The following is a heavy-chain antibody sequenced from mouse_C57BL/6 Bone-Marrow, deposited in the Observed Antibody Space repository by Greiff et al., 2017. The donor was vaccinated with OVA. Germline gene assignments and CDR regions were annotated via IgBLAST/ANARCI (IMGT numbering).Heavy chain of an antibody. V-gene: IGHV1-20*01. CDR3: ASSYDYDLFAY. CDR2: INPYNGDT. CDR1: GYSFTGYF. D-gene: IGHD2-4*01. Sequence: VQLQQSGPELVKPGDSVKISCKASGYSFTGYFMNWVMQSHGKSLEWIGRINPYNGDTFYNQKFKGKATLTVDKSSSTAHMELRSLTSEDSAVYYCASSYDYDLFAYWGQGTLVTVAA. J-gene: IGHJ3*01.